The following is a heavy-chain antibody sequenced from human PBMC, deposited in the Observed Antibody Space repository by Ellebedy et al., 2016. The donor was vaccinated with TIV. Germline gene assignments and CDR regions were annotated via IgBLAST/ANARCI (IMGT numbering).Heavy chain of an antibody. CDR2: INPSGGST. CDR1: GYTFTSYY. J-gene: IGHJ4*02. Sequence: ASVKVSCKASGYTFTSYYMHWVRQAPGQGLEWMGIINPSGGSTSYAQKFQDRVTITAVESTDTVYMELSSLRSEDTAVFYCARSRGTLTPGNWFYFDYWGQGTLVTVSS. D-gene: IGHD3-10*01. CDR3: ARSRGTLTPGNWFYFDY. V-gene: IGHV1-46*01.